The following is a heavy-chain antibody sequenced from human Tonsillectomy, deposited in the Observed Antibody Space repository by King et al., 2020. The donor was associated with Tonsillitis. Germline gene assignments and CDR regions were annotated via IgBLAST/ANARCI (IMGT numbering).Heavy chain of an antibody. CDR3: ARLLRDYCDGTGFYTLNYIVY. J-gene: IGHJ4*02. CDR2: IYYSGST. Sequence: QLQESGPGLVNPSETLSLPWTVPGCSISSFYWGWIRQPPGKGLEWIGYIYYSGSTNYNPSPKGRVTISVDTSKNQFFLKLRSVAAADTAVYYCARLLRDYCDGTGFYTLNYIVYCGQGTLVTVS. V-gene: IGHV4-59*08. D-gene: IGHD3-22*01. CDR1: GCSISSFY.